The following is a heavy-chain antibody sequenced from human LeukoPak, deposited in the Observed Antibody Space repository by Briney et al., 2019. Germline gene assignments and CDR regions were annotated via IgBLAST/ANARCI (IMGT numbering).Heavy chain of an antibody. CDR2: INWNSDSI. D-gene: IGHD3-22*01. CDR3: AKEENYYDSSGPFDY. J-gene: IGHJ4*02. CDR1: GFTFDDYA. V-gene: IGHV3-9*01. Sequence: PGGSLRLSCAVSGFTFDDYAMHWVRQVPGKGLEWVSGINWNSDSIGYADSVKGRFTTSRDNAKNSLYLQMNSLRAEDTALYYCAKEENYYDSSGPFDYWGQGTLVTVSS.